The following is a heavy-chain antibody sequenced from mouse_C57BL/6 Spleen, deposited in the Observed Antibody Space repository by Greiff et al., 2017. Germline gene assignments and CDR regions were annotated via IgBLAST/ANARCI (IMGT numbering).Heavy chain of an antibody. CDR3: ARGELGRFAY. J-gene: IGHJ3*01. Sequence: DVKLVESGGGLVKPGGSLKLSCAASGFTFSDYGMHWVRQAPEKGLEWVAYISRGSSTIYYADTVKGRFTISRDNAKNTLFLQMTSLRSEDTAMYYCARGELGRFAYGGQGTLVTVSA. V-gene: IGHV5-17*01. D-gene: IGHD4-1*01. CDR1: GFTFSDYG. CDR2: ISRGSSTI.